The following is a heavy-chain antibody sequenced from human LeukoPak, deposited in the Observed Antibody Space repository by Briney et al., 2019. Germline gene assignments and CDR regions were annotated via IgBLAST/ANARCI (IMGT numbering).Heavy chain of an antibody. Sequence: GGSLRLSCAASGFTFSSYAMHWVRQAPGKGLEWVSSISSSSSYIYYADSVKGRFTISRDNAKNSLYLQMNSLRAEDTALYYCAKYTTSGIAVAGHYFDYWGQGTLVTVSS. V-gene: IGHV3-21*04. D-gene: IGHD6-19*01. CDR3: AKYTTSGIAVAGHYFDY. CDR2: ISSSSSYI. J-gene: IGHJ4*02. CDR1: GFTFSSYA.